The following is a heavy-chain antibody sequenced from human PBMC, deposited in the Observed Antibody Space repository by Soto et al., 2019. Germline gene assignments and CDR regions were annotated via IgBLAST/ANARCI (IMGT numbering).Heavy chain of an antibody. CDR3: ARGHISSTKNWLDP. Sequence: ASVKVSCNASGYTFTSYGISWVRQAPGQGLEWMGWMNPNSGNTGYAQTLQGRVTMTWDTSISTAYMELSSLRFEDTAMYYCARGHISSTKNWLDPWGQGTLVTVSS. CDR2: MNPNSGNT. CDR1: GYTFTSYG. D-gene: IGHD6-6*01. J-gene: IGHJ5*02. V-gene: IGHV1-8*02.